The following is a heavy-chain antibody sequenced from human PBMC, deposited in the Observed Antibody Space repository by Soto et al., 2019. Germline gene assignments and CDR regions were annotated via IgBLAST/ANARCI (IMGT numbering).Heavy chain of an antibody. Sequence: TSETLSLTCTVTGDSISSRSYYWGWIRQPPGKGLEWIGSIYYSGSTYNNPSLRSRVSMSIDTSKDQFSLKLKSVTAADTALYFCARQRNSVVTQAYFHVSGPGSIVTVYS. CDR1: GDSISSRSYY. D-gene: IGHD2-21*02. V-gene: IGHV4-39*01. CDR3: ARQRNSVVTQAYFHV. CDR2: IYYSGST. J-gene: IGHJ6*02.